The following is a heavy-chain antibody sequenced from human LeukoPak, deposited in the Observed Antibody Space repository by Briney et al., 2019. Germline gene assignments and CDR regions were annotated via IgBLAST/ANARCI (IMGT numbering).Heavy chain of an antibody. CDR3: VTKGDCSGGSCNWYFGL. CDR2: FYVSGNT. CDR1: AFTVSNTY. J-gene: IGHJ2*01. Sequence: PGPSLRPSRAPSAFTVSNTYAVSGSHAPGDWLEWVSFFYVSGNTNYADSVKGRFTMSRDISKNALYLQMNSLRGDDTAVYFCVTKGDCSGGSCNWYFGLWGRGTLVTVSS. D-gene: IGHD2-15*01. V-gene: IGHV3-66*01.